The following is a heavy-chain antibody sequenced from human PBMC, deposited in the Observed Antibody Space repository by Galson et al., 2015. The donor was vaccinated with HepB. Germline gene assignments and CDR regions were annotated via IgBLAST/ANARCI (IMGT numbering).Heavy chain of an antibody. CDR1: GGSISSSSYY. D-gene: IGHD3-22*01. Sequence: SETLSLTCTVSGGSISSSSYYWGWIRQPPGKGLEWIGSIYYSGSTYYNPSLKSRVTISVDTSKNQFSLKLSSVTAADTAVYYCARRPAWLRFSYYDSSGYDNWFDPWGQGTLVTVSS. CDR3: ARRPAWLRFSYYDSSGYDNWFDP. J-gene: IGHJ5*02. V-gene: IGHV4-39*01. CDR2: IYYSGST.